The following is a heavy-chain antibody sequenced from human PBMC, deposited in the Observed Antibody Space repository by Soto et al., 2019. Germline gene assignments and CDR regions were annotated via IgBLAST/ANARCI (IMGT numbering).Heavy chain of an antibody. V-gene: IGHV1-18*04. CDR1: GYTFTSYG. CDR3: ARGVGGRWFGELFPTPFDY. Sequence: QVQLVQSGAEVKKPGASVKVSCKASGYTFTSYGISWVRQAPGQGLEWMGWISAYNGNTNYAQKLQGRVTMTTDTSTSTAYMELRSLRSDDTAVYYCARGVGGRWFGELFPTPFDYWGQGTLATVSS. CDR2: ISAYNGNT. J-gene: IGHJ4*02. D-gene: IGHD3-10*01.